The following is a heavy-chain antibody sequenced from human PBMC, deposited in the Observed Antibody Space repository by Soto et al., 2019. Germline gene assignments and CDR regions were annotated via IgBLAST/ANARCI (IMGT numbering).Heavy chain of an antibody. CDR2: INAGNGNT. CDR3: ASCPQNCITSSPCCLFFDY. CDR1: GYTFSNYG. J-gene: IGHJ4*02. V-gene: IGHV1-3*01. Sequence: ALVKISCKASGYTFSNYGIHWVRQAPGQRFEWMGLINAGNGNTKYSQKFQGRVTLTRDTSASTAYMELSSLRSEDTAVYYCASCPQNCITSSPCCLFFDYWGQGTLVTVSS. D-gene: IGHD3-10*01.